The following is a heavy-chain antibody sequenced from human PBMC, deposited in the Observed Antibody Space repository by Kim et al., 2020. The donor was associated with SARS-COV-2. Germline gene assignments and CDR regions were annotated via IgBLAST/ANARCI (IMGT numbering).Heavy chain of an antibody. Sequence: GGSLRLSCSASGFTFSSYAMHWVRQAPGKGLEYVSAISSNGGSTYYADSVKGRFTISRDNSKNTLYLQMSSLRAEDTAVYYCVKDRVEMASTLFDYFDYWGQGTLVTVSS. D-gene: IGHD1-1*01. CDR1: GFTFSSYA. CDR2: ISSNGGST. CDR3: VKDRVEMASTLFDYFDY. J-gene: IGHJ4*02. V-gene: IGHV3-64D*09.